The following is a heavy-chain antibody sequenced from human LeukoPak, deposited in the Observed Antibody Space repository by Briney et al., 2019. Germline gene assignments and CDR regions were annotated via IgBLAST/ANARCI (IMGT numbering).Heavy chain of an antibody. J-gene: IGHJ4*02. V-gene: IGHV4-61*02. Sequence: PSETLSLTCTVSGGSISSGSYYWSWIRQPAGKGLEWIGRIYTSGSTNYNPSLKSRVTISVDTSRNQFSLKLSSVTAADTAVYYCARRHYGSGSYYNDYWGQGTLVTVSS. CDR2: IYTSGST. CDR1: GGSISSGSYY. CDR3: ARRHYGSGSYYNDY. D-gene: IGHD3-10*01.